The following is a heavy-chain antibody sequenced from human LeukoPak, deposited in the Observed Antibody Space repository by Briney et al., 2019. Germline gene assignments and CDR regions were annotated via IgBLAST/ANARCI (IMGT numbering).Heavy chain of an antibody. J-gene: IGHJ6*02. CDR1: GFTFSRYA. V-gene: IGHV3-64D*06. CDR3: VKSSGSYSYYYGLDV. CDR2: ISSNGGST. Sequence: GGTLRLSCSASGFTFSRYAMHWVRQAPGKGLEYVSGISSNGGSTYYADSVEGRFTISRDNSKNTLYLQMSSLRTEDTALYYCVKSSGSYSYYYGLDVWGQVGTVAVSS. D-gene: IGHD6-19*01.